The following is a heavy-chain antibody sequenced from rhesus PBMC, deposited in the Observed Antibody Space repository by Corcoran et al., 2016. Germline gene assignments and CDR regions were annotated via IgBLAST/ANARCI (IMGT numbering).Heavy chain of an antibody. V-gene: IGHV2-1*01. Sequence: QVTLKESGPALVKPTQTLTLTCTFSGLSLSTSGMGVGWIRQPSRKTLGWLAHIYWNDDKYNSTSLKSRPTIAKNTSKSQVVLTMTNRERVDTATYYGARSNWGAAFDFGGQGLRVTFSS. D-gene: IGHD7-45*01. J-gene: IGHJ3*01. CDR3: ARSNWGAAFDF. CDR2: IYWNDDK. CDR1: GLSLSTSGMG.